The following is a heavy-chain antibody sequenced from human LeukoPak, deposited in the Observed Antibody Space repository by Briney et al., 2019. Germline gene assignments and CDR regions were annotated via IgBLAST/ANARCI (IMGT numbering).Heavy chain of an antibody. V-gene: IGHV1-69*05. Sequence: PVKVSCKASGGTFSSYAISWVRQAPGQGLEWMGRIIPIFGTANYAQKFQGRVTITTDESTSTAYMELSSLRSEDTAVYYCAREGSSSWYSENWFDPWGQGTLVTVSS. CDR2: IIPIFGTA. J-gene: IGHJ5*02. D-gene: IGHD6-13*01. CDR1: GGTFSSYA. CDR3: AREGSSSWYSENWFDP.